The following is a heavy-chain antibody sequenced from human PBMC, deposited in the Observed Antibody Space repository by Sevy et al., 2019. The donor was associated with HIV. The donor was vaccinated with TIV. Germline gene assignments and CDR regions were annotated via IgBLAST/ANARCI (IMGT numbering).Heavy chain of an antibody. J-gene: IGHJ3*02. Sequence: GESLKISCAASGFTFNTYTMNWVRQAPGEGLEWVSSISSSGNYIYYADSVKGRFTISRDNATNSLFLQMNNLRAEDTAVYYCARPYGSGSWEAFDIWGQGTMVTVSS. CDR3: ARPYGSGSWEAFDI. CDR1: GFTFNTYT. V-gene: IGHV3-21*01. D-gene: IGHD3-10*01. CDR2: ISSSGNYI.